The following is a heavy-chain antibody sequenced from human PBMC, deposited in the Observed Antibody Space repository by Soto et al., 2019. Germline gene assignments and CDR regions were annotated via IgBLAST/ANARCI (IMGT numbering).Heavy chain of an antibody. J-gene: IGHJ1*01. V-gene: IGHV3-43D*04. CDR2: ISWDGGST. D-gene: IGHD6-13*01. CDR3: VKDESINWYSGHFRH. CDR1: EFTFDDYA. Sequence: PGGSLRLSCAASEFTFDDYAMHWVRQAPGKGLEWVSLISWDGGSTYYADSVKGRFTISRDNSKNSLYLQMNSLRAEDTAFYYCVKDESINWYSGHFRHWGQGTLVTV.